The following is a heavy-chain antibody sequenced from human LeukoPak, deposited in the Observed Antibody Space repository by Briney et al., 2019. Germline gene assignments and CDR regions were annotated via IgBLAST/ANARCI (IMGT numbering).Heavy chain of an antibody. J-gene: IGHJ4*02. CDR3: ARFDCGGDCYPGYYYYDSSGYPFDY. Sequence: GESLKISCKGSGYSFTSYWIGWVRQMPGKGLEWMGIIYPGDSDTRYRPSFQGQVTISADKSISTAYLQWSSLKASDTAMYYCARFDCGGDCYPGYYYYDSSGYPFDYWGQGTLVTVSS. CDR2: IYPGDSDT. CDR1: GYSFTSYW. V-gene: IGHV5-51*01. D-gene: IGHD3-22*01.